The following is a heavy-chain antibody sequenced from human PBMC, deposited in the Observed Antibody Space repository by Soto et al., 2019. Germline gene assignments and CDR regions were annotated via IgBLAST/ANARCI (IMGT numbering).Heavy chain of an antibody. V-gene: IGHV1-2*04. Sequence: ASVKVSCKASGYTLTGNYMHWVRRAPGQGLEWMGWINPNSSGTNYAQKFQGWVTMTRDTSINTAYMELSRLRSDDTAVYYCARASDMITFFDYWGQGTLVTVSS. CDR2: INPNSSGT. J-gene: IGHJ4*02. CDR1: GYTLTGNY. D-gene: IGHD3-16*01. CDR3: ARASDMITFFDY.